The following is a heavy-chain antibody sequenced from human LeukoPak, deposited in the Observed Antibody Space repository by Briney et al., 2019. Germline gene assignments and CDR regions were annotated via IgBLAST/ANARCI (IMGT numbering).Heavy chain of an antibody. CDR2: IYYSGST. CDR3: GRHAQAYWYFDL. J-gene: IGHJ2*01. Sequence: SETLSLTCTVSGGSISSYYWSWIRQPPGKGLEWIGYIYYSGSTNYNPSLKSRVTISVDTSKNQFSLKLSSVTAADTAVYYCGRHAQAYWYFDLWGRGTLVTVSS. CDR1: GGSISSYY. V-gene: IGHV4-59*08.